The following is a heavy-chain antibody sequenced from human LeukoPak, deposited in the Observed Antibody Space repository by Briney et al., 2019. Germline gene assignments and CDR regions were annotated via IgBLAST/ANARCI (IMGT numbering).Heavy chain of an antibody. CDR3: ARVWGSYFDY. CDR1: GDSISSSRSY. J-gene: IGHJ4*02. D-gene: IGHD3-16*01. Sequence: SETLSLTCTVSGDSISSSRSYWGWIRQPPGKGLEWIGSIYYSGSTYYNTSLKSRVTISVDTSKNQFSLKLSSVTAADTAVCYCARVWGSYFDYWGQGTLVTVSS. V-gene: IGHV4-39*07. CDR2: IYYSGST.